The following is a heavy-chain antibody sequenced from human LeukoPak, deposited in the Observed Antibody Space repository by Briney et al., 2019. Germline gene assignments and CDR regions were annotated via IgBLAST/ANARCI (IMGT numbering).Heavy chain of an antibody. CDR2: IIPIFGTA. J-gene: IGHJ4*02. V-gene: IGHV1-69*13. CDR1: GGTFSSYA. Sequence: SLKVSCMASGGTFSSYAISWVRQAPGQGLEWMGGIIPIFGTANYAQKFQGRVTITADESTSTAYMELSSLRSEDTAVYYCARDRVNSGYDSTGFDYWGQGTLVTVSS. CDR3: ARDRVNSGYDSTGFDY. D-gene: IGHD5-12*01.